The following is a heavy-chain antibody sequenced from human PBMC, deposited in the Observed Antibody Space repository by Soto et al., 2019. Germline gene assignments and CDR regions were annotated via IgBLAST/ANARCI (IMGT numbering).Heavy chain of an antibody. V-gene: IGHV3-23*01. CDR1: GFTFSSYA. D-gene: IGHD2-15*01. CDR2: ISGSGGST. J-gene: IGHJ4*02. Sequence: PGGSLRLSCAASGFTFSSYAMSWVRQAPGKGLEWVSAISGSGGSTYYADSVKGRFTISRDNSKNTLYLQMNSLRAEDTAVYYCPKDRPHRYCSGGSCYPGLDDYWGQGTLVTVSS. CDR3: PKDRPHRYCSGGSCYPGLDDY.